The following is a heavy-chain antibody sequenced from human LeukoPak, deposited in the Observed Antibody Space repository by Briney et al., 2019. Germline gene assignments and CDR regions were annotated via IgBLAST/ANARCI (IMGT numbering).Heavy chain of an antibody. V-gene: IGHV1-2*04. CDR1: GYTFTSYD. CDR3: ARDMGYYDSSEGFDY. J-gene: IGHJ4*02. Sequence: ASVKVSCKASGYTFTSYDINWVRQATGQGLEWMGWINPNSGGTNYAQKFQGWVTMTRDTSISTAYMELSRLRSDDTAVYYCARDMGYYDSSEGFDYWGQGTLVTVSS. D-gene: IGHD3-22*01. CDR2: INPNSGGT.